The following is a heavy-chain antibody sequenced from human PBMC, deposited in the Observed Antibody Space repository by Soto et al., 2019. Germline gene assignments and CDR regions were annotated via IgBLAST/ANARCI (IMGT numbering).Heavy chain of an antibody. V-gene: IGHV1-69*15. CDR1: GGTFSSYA. CDR2: IIPIFGTT. CDR3: AKSPDPYSSSNYYYYGMDV. J-gene: IGHJ6*02. Sequence: QVQLVQSGAEVKKPGSSVKVSCKASGGTFSSYAITWVRQAPGQGLELMGRIIPIFGTTNYAQKFQGRVTITADESTSTAYMDLSSLRFDDTAVYYCAKSPDPYSSSNYYYYGMDVWGQGTTVTVSS. D-gene: IGHD6-6*01.